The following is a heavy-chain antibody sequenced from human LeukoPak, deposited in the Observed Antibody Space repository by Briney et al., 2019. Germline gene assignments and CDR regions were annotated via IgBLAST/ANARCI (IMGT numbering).Heavy chain of an antibody. Sequence: GGSLRLSCAASGFTFSSYSMNWVRQAPGEGLEWGSSISSSSSYIYYADSVKGRFTNSRDNANTSLYLQMNSLRAEDTAVYYCASVEMATITYWGQGTLVTVSS. CDR1: GFTFSSYS. CDR3: ASVEMATITY. V-gene: IGHV3-21*01. D-gene: IGHD5-24*01. J-gene: IGHJ4*02. CDR2: ISSSSSYI.